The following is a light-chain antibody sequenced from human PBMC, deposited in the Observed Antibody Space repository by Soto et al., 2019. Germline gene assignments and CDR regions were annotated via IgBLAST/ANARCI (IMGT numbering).Light chain of an antibody. CDR2: DVN. Sequence: QSALTQPASVSGSPGQSITISCTGTISDVGGYNYVSWYQQHPGNAPKLMLYDVNNRPSGVSIRFSGSKSGNTASLTVSGLQAEDEADYYCSSYTGSNTLLFGGGTKLTVL. J-gene: IGLJ2*01. CDR1: ISDVGGYNY. CDR3: SSYTGSNTLL. V-gene: IGLV2-14*01.